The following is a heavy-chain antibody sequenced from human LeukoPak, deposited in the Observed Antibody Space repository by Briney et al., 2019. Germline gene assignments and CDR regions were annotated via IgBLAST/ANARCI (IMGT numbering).Heavy chain of an antibody. Sequence: PGGSLILSCAASGFTASSNYMTCCRQDPRKGREWFAVIDSGGSTYAAASVNGRLTISRDNSKNTLYLQMNSPRAEDTAVYYCARGISSSSCCHFDYWGQGTLVTVSS. CDR1: GFTASSNY. D-gene: IGHD2-2*01. CDR2: IDSGGST. CDR3: ARGISSSSCCHFDY. J-gene: IGHJ4*02. V-gene: IGHV3-66*02.